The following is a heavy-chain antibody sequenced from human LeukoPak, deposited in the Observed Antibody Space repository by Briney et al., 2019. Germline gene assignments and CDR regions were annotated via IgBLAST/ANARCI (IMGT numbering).Heavy chain of an antibody. Sequence: GGSLRLSCAASGLTFSNYAMSWVRQAPGKGLEWVSAISSSGGITYYADSVKGRFTISRDKSKNTLYLQMSSLRAEDTAVYYCAKDRSIGTYYTFDYWGQGTLVTVSS. D-gene: IGHD1-26*01. J-gene: IGHJ4*02. CDR1: GLTFSNYA. CDR3: AKDRSIGTYYTFDY. V-gene: IGHV3-23*01. CDR2: ISSSGGIT.